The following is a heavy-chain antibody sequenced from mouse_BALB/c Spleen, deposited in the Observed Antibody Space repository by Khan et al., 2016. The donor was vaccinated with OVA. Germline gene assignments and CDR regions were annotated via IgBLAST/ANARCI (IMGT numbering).Heavy chain of an antibody. CDR2: ITYSGST. J-gene: IGHJ2*01. CDR1: GYSITSDYA. CDR3: ARDYGSSYLFFDY. V-gene: IGHV3-2*02. D-gene: IGHD1-1*01. Sequence: EVQLQESGPGLVKPSQSLSLTCTVTGYSITSDYAWNWIRQFPGNKLEWMAYITYSGSTGYNPSLKGRISITRDTSKNQFFLQLNSVTTEDTATSYYARDYGSSYLFFDYWGQGTTLTGSS.